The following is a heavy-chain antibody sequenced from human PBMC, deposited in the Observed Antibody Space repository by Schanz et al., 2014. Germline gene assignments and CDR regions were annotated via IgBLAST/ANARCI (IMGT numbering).Heavy chain of an antibody. CDR3: ARDRLECGAECYSVEVFEI. D-gene: IGHD2-21*01. V-gene: IGHV1-69*04. J-gene: IGHJ4*02. CDR2: IIPILGIA. CDR1: GGTFSSYA. Sequence: QVQLVQSGAEVKKPGSPVKVSCKSSGGTFSSYAISWVRQAPGQGLEWMGRIIPILGIANYAQKFQGRVTITADTSTTTAYMELSGLRSEDTAVYYCARDRLECGAECYSVEVFEIWGQGTLVIVSS.